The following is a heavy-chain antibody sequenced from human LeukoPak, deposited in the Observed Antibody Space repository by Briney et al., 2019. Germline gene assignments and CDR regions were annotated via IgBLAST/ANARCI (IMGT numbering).Heavy chain of an antibody. D-gene: IGHD4-17*01. CDR3: ARAPGGFHGDYSPIAY. CDR1: GFTFSSCA. J-gene: IGHJ4*02. V-gene: IGHV3-23*01. Sequence: GGSLRLSCAASGFTFSSCAMSWVRQAPGKGLEWVSAISGSGGSTYYADSVKGRFTISRDNSKNTLYLQMNSLRAEDTAVYYCARAPGGFHGDYSPIAYWGQGTLVTVSS. CDR2: ISGSGGST.